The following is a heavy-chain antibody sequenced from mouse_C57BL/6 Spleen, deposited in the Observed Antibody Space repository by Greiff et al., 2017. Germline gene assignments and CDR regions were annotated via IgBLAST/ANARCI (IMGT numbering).Heavy chain of an antibody. D-gene: IGHD6-1*01. Sequence: QVQLQQSGTELVKPGASVKLSCKASGYAFTSYWMEWVKQRPGQGLEWIGIINPGNGGTNYNEKFKGKATLTADKSSSTAYMQLSSLESGDSAVYGCAKPSAWFAYWGQGTLVTVSA. V-gene: IGHV1-53*01. CDR1: GYAFTSYW. J-gene: IGHJ3*01. CDR2: INPGNGGT. CDR3: AKPSAWFAY.